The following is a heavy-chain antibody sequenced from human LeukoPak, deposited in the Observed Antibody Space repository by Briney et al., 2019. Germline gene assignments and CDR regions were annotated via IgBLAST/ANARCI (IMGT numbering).Heavy chain of an antibody. D-gene: IGHD3-10*01. Sequence: ASVKVSCKASGYTFTSYGISWVRQAPGQGLEWMGWISAYNGNTNYAQKLQGRVTMTTDTSTSTAYMELRSLRSDDTAVYYCARAEITMVRGVIMGAFDIWGQGTMVTVSS. CDR2: ISAYNGNT. J-gene: IGHJ3*02. V-gene: IGHV1-18*01. CDR1: GYTFTSYG. CDR3: ARAEITMVRGVIMGAFDI.